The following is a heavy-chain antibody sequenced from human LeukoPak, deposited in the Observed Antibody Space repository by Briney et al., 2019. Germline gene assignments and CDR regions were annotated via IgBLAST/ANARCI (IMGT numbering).Heavy chain of an antibody. CDR2: IYTSGST. J-gene: IGHJ5*02. Sequence: SETLSLTCTVSGGSISSYYWSWIRQPAGKGLEWIGRIYTSGSTNYNPSLKSRVTMSVDTSKNQFSPKLSSVTAADTAVYYCARDRYSYGSGSHLDPWGQGTLVTVSS. CDR3: ARDRYSYGSGSHLDP. V-gene: IGHV4-4*07. D-gene: IGHD3-10*01. CDR1: GGSISSYY.